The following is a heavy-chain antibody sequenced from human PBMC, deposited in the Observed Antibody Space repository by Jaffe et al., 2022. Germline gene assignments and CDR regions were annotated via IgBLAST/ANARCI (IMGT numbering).Heavy chain of an antibody. J-gene: IGHJ3*02. CDR2: INPSGGST. CDR3: ARDSRGYSYLDAFDI. Sequence: QVQLVQSGAEVKKPGASVKVSCKASGYTFTSYYMHWVRQAPGQGLEWMGIINPSGGSTSYAQKFQGRVTMTRDTSTSTVYMELSSLRSEDTAVYYCARDSRGYSYLDAFDIWGQGTMVTVSS. V-gene: IGHV1-46*01. CDR1: GYTFTSYY. D-gene: IGHD5-18*01.